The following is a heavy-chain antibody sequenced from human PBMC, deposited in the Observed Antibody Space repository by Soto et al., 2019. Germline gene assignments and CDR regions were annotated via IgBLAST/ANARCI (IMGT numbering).Heavy chain of an antibody. CDR2: ISYDGSDK. D-gene: IGHD2-2*01. CDR1: GFTFSSHG. V-gene: IGHV3-30*18. J-gene: IGHJ6*02. Sequence: QVQVVESGGGVVQPGRSLRLSCAASGFTFSSHGMHWVRQAPGKGLEWVALISYDGSDKKYVDSVKGRFTISRDNSKNTLYLQMDSLRAEDTAVYYCAKVRFCSSVGCSRPNHHGTHVWGQGTTVTVS. CDR3: AKVRFCSSVGCSRPNHHGTHV.